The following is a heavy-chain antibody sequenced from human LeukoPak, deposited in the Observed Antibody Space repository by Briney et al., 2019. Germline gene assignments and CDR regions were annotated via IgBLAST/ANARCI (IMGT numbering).Heavy chain of an antibody. CDR3: AKLNGWYWGDS. J-gene: IGHJ4*02. Sequence: QTGGSLRLSCVGSGFTFSNFAMAWVRQAPGKGLEWVSSISGSGVSPFYGDSVKGRFTISRDNAQNTLYLQMNSLRVEDTALYYCAKLNGWYWGDSWGQGTLVSVSS. D-gene: IGHD6-19*01. V-gene: IGHV3-23*01. CDR1: GFTFSNFA. CDR2: ISGSGVSP.